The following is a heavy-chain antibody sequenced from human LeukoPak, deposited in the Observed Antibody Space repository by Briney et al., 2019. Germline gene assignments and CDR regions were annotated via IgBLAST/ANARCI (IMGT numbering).Heavy chain of an antibody. D-gene: IGHD3-10*01. CDR1: GASISSITYS. J-gene: IGHJ4*02. CDR3: ARLNSFGSGSDCFDY. Sequence: PSETLSLNCSVSGASISSITYSWGWIRQPPGKGLEWIASGSDSGSAYYNPSLKSRVVISVDTSNSLFSLRLSSVTAADTAVYYCARLNSFGSGSDCFDYWGQGTVVIVSS. V-gene: IGHV4-39*01. CDR2: GSDSGSA.